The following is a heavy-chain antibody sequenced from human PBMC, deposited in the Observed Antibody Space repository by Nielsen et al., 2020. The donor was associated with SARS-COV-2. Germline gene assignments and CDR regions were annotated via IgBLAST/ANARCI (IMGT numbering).Heavy chain of an antibody. V-gene: IGHV3-30*02. CDR1: GFIFSTHG. D-gene: IGHD6-19*01. Sequence: GESLKISCAASGFIFSTHGMHWVRQAPGKGLEWVAFIRFDATKNFHADSVRGRFTISRDNSKNMVSLQMESLRVEDTALYYCTRGPPDSGWALDYWGQGIPVTVSS. J-gene: IGHJ4*02. CDR3: TRGPPDSGWALDY. CDR2: IRFDATKN.